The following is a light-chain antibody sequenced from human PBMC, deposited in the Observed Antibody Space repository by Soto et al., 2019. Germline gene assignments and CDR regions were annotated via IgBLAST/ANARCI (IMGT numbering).Light chain of an antibody. J-gene: IGLJ3*02. CDR2: EDT. V-gene: IGLV2-23*02. CDR3: CSYAGRSTFV. CDR1: SSDVGSYNL. Sequence: QSALTQPASVSGSPGQSITLFCTGTSSDVGSYNLVSWYQQLPGTAPKLIIYEDTKRPSGVSGRFSGSKSGNTASLTSSGLQPEDEADYYCCSYAGRSTFVFGGGTKLTVL.